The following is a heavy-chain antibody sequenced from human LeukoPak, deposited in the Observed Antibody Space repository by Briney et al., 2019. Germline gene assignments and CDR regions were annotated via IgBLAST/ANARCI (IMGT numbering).Heavy chain of an antibody. V-gene: IGHV4-38-2*02. CDR1: GYSISSGYY. Sequence: PSETLSLTCAVSGYSISSGYYWGWIRQPPGKGLEWIGSIYHSGSANYNPSLKSRVTISVDTSKNQFSLKLSSVTAADTAVYYCARDNRYGSGSSPIDYWGQGTLVTVSS. J-gene: IGHJ4*02. CDR3: ARDNRYGSGSSPIDY. D-gene: IGHD3-10*01. CDR2: IYHSGSA.